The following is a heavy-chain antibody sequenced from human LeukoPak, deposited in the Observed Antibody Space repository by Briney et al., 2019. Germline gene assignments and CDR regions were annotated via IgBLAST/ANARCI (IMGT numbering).Heavy chain of an antibody. Sequence: ASVKVSCKASGYTFTSYYMHWVRQAPGQGLEWMGIINPSGGSTSYAQKFQGRVAMTRDTSTSTVYMEVSSLRSEDTAVYYCARRGRYCSGGSCSNSDGMDVWGQGTTVTVSS. D-gene: IGHD2-15*01. CDR2: INPSGGST. CDR1: GYTFTSYY. V-gene: IGHV1-46*01. CDR3: ARRGRYCSGGSCSNSDGMDV. J-gene: IGHJ6*02.